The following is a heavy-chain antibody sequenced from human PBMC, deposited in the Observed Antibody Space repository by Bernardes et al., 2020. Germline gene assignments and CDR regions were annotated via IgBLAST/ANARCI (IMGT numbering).Heavy chain of an antibody. J-gene: IGHJ6*03. CDR3: ARESCSGLNCISHYYYHMDV. Sequence: SETLSLTCTVSGGSISSGYYYWSWIRQPPGKGLEWIGYIHYSGSTYYNPSLKSRLTISVDTSKNQFSLKLSSVTAADTAVYYCARESCSGLNCISHYYYHMDVWGKGSTVTVSS. CDR1: GGSISSGYYY. D-gene: IGHD2-15*01. CDR2: IHYSGST. V-gene: IGHV4-30-4*01.